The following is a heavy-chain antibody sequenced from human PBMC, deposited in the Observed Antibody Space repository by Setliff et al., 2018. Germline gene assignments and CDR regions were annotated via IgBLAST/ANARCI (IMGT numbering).Heavy chain of an antibody. J-gene: IGHJ5*02. V-gene: IGHV1-18*01. CDR3: ARATRDSDGWYYEYSWFDP. CDR1: GDTFSSYA. Sequence: ASVKVSCKASGDTFSSYAINWVRQAPGQGLEWMGWISAYNGNTNYAQRLRGRVTMTTDTSTNTAYMELRSLTSDDTAVYYCARATRDSDGWYYEYSWFDPWGQGTLVTVSS. CDR2: ISAYNGNT. D-gene: IGHD6-19*01.